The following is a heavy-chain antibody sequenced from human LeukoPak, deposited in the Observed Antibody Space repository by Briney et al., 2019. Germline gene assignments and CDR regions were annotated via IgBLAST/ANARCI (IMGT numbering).Heavy chain of an antibody. CDR1: GGTFSSYA. CDR2: IIPIFGTA. J-gene: IGHJ3*02. Sequence: GASVKVSCKASGGTFSSYAISWVRQAPGQGLEWMGGIIPIFGTANYAQKFQGRVTITTDESTSTAYMELSSLRSEDTAVYYCAGIGYCSSTSCYENAFDIWGQGTMVTVSS. D-gene: IGHD2-2*01. CDR3: AGIGYCSSTSCYENAFDI. V-gene: IGHV1-69*05.